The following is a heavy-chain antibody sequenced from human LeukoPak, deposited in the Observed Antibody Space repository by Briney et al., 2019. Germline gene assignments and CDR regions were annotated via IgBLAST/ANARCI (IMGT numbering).Heavy chain of an antibody. CDR3: ATSDDSSGSD. V-gene: IGHV3-74*01. CDR1: GFTFSSYW. Sequence: GGSLRLSCAASGFTFSSYWMHWVRQAPGKGLVWVSRINSDGSSTSYADSAKGRFTISRDNAKNSLYLQMNYLRAEDTALYYCATSDDSSGSDWGQGTLVTVSS. D-gene: IGHD3-22*01. J-gene: IGHJ4*02. CDR2: INSDGSST.